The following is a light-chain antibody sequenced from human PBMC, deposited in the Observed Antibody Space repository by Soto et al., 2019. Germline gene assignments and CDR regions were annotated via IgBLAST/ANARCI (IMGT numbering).Light chain of an antibody. J-gene: IGKJ5*01. CDR1: QSVRNN. Sequence: EIMMTQSPATLSVSPGERATLSCRASQSVRNNLAWYQQKPGQAPRLLIYYASTRATGIPARFSGSGSGTEFILIISSLQSEDFELYYCQQYNNWPPITFGQGTRLEIK. CDR2: YAS. CDR3: QQYNNWPPIT. V-gene: IGKV3-15*01.